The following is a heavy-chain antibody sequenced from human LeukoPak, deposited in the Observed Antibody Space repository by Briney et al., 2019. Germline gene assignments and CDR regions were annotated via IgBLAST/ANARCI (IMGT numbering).Heavy chain of an antibody. CDR2: INHSGST. D-gene: IGHD5-18*01. J-gene: IGHJ5*02. CDR1: GGSISSSSYY. CDR3: ATPYSYGS. V-gene: IGHV4-39*07. Sequence: SETLSLTCTVSGGSISSSSYYWSWIRQPPGKGLEWIGEINHSGSTNYNPSLKSRVTISVDTSKNQFSLKLSSVTAADTAVYYCATPYSYGSWGQGTLVTVSS.